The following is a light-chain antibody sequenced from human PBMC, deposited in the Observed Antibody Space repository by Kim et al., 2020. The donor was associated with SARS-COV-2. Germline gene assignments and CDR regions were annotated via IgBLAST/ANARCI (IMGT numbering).Light chain of an antibody. CDR1: QSVTTF. CDR2: NAS. Sequence: SPGESDILACRASQSVTTFLAWYQQKPGQAPRLLIYNASNRATGIPARFTGGGSGTDFSLTISRLEPDDFAVYYCQQRSTWPWTFGQGTKVDIK. J-gene: IGKJ1*01. CDR3: QQRSTWPWT. V-gene: IGKV3-11*01.